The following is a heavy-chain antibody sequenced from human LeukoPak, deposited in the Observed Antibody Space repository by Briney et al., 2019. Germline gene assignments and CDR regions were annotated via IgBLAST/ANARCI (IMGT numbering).Heavy chain of an antibody. D-gene: IGHD1-1*01. V-gene: IGHV3-21*01. CDR2: ISSSSSYI. Sequence: KPGGSLRLSCAASGFTFSSYSMNWVRQAPGKWLEWVSSISSSSSYIYYADSVKGRFTISRDNAKNSLYLQMNSLRAEDTAVYYCARDANDALDYWGQGTLVTVSS. J-gene: IGHJ4*02. CDR1: GFTFSSYS. CDR3: ARDANDALDY.